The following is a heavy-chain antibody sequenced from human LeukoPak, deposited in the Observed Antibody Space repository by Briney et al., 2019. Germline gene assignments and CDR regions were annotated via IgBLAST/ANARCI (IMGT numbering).Heavy chain of an antibody. CDR3: ARAADYGGNPNAFDI. V-gene: IGHV4-34*01. CDR2: INHSGST. J-gene: IGHJ3*02. Sequence: SETLSLTCAVYGGSFSGYYWSWIRQPPGKGLEWIGEINHSGSTNYNPSLKSRVTISVDTSKNQFSLKLSSVTAADTAVYYCARAADYGGNPNAFDIWGQGTMVTVX. D-gene: IGHD4-23*01. CDR1: GGSFSGYY.